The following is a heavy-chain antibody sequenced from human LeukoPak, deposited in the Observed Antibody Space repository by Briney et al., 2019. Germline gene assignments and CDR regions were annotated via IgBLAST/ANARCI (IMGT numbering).Heavy chain of an antibody. D-gene: IGHD2-15*01. J-gene: IGHJ5*02. CDR1: GFTFSHYW. V-gene: IGHV3-7*03. Sequence: GGSLRLSCTASGFTFSHYWMSWVRQAPGKGLEWVANIKQDGSEMHYVDSVKGRSTISRDSANNSLYLQMNSLRAEDTAVYYCVRAVVVAASYRFDPWGQGTLVTVSS. CDR2: IKQDGSEM. CDR3: VRAVVVAASYRFDP.